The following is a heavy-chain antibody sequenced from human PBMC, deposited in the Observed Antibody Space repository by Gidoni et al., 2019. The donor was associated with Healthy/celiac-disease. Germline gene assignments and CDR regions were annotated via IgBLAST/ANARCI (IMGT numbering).Heavy chain of an antibody. CDR1: GFTFSSYA. Sequence: EVQLLESGGGLVQPGGSLRLSCAASGFTFSSYAMSWVRQAPGKGLEWVSAISGSGGSTYYADSVKGRFTISRDNSKNTLYLQMNSLRAEDTAVYYCAKIDTAMTSYYYYGMDVWGQGTTVTVSS. V-gene: IGHV3-23*01. D-gene: IGHD5-18*01. CDR3: AKIDTAMTSYYYYGMDV. CDR2: ISGSGGST. J-gene: IGHJ6*02.